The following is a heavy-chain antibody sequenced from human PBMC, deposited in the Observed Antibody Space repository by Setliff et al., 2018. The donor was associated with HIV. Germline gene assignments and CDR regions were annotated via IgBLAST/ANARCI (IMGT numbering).Heavy chain of an antibody. D-gene: IGHD3-10*01. J-gene: IGHJ3*02. CDR3: AGPRGDEAFDI. CDR2: VITILDIT. CDR1: GGTSNTYA. V-gene: IGHV1-69*10. Sequence: GASVMVSCKTSGGTSNTYAINWVRQAPGQGLEWMGQVITILDITSYAQKFQGRVTITADESTNTMYMELSSLRSDDTAVYYCAGPRGDEAFDIWGQGTMVTVSS.